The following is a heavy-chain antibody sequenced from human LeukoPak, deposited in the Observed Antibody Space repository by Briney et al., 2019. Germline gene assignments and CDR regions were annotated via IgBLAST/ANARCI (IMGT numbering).Heavy chain of an antibody. CDR2: ISSSSSYI. CDR3: ARYYYDSSGSYYYFDY. D-gene: IGHD3-22*01. V-gene: IGHV3-21*01. Sequence: GGSLRLSCAASGFTFSSYSMNWVRQAPGKGLEWVSSISSSSSYIYYADSVKGRFTISRDNAKDSLYLQMNSLRAEDTAVYYCARYYYDSSGSYYYFDYWGQGTLVTVSS. J-gene: IGHJ4*02. CDR1: GFTFSSYS.